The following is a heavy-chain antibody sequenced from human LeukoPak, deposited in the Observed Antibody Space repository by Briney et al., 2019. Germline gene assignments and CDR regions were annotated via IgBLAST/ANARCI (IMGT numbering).Heavy chain of an antibody. V-gene: IGHV5-51*01. J-gene: IGHJ4*02. CDR1: GYSFPSHW. CDR3: ARGTDLDY. CDR2: IYPGDSET. Sequence: GESLKISCQGSGYSFPSHWIVWVRQMPGKGLEWMGIIYPGDSETRYSPSFEGQVTISADKSTYTAYLQWSSLKASDTAMYYCARGTDLDYWDQGTLVTVSS.